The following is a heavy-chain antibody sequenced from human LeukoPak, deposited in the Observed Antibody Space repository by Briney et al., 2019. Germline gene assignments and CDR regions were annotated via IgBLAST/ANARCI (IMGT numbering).Heavy chain of an antibody. CDR2: MNPNSGNT. D-gene: IGHD6-19*01. J-gene: IGHJ4*02. V-gene: IGHV1-8*01. CDR3: ARSLRGWYKDY. Sequence: GASVKVPCEASGYTFTNYDINWVRQATGQGLEWMGWMNPNSGNTAYAQKFQGRVSMTGDTSISTAYMELSSLRSEDTAVYYCARSLRGWYKDYWGQGTLVTVSS. CDR1: GYTFTNYD.